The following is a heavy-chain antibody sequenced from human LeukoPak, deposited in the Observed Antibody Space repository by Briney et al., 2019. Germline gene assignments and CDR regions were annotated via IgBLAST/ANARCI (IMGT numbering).Heavy chain of an antibody. V-gene: IGHV3-74*01. CDR1: GFTFSTSW. CDR3: AKVATMIVVVGAFDI. J-gene: IGHJ3*02. Sequence: EGSLRLSCAASGFTFSTSWMHWVRQAPGKGLVWVSRINPDGSSTNYADSVKGRFTISRDNSKNTLYLQMNSLRAEDTAVYYCAKVATMIVVVGAFDIWGQGTMVTVSS. CDR2: INPDGSST. D-gene: IGHD3-22*01.